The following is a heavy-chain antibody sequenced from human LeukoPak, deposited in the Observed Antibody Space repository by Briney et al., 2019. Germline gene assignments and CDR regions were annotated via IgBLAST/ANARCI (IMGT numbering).Heavy chain of an antibody. CDR1: GGSISSSSYY. D-gene: IGHD3-22*01. V-gene: IGHV4-39*01. CDR2: IYYSGST. J-gene: IGHJ4*02. Sequence: SETLSLTCTVSGGSISSSSYYWGWIRQPPGKGLEWIGSIYYSGSTYYNPSLKSRVTISVDTSKNQFSLKLSSVTAADTAVYYCARYHPGSYYDSSGSAFDYWGQGTLVTVSS. CDR3: ARYHPGSYYDSSGSAFDY.